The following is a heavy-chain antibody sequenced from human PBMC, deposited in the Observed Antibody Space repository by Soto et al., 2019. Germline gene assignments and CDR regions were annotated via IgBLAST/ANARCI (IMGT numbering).Heavy chain of an antibody. D-gene: IGHD3-3*01. V-gene: IGHV4-34*01. Sequence: PSETLSLTCAVYGGSFSGYYWSWIRQPPGKGLEWIGEINHSGSTNYNPSLTSRVTISVDTSKNQFSLKLSSVTAADTAVYYCARRCDFWSGYYGPHYYYYYGMDVWGQGTTVTVSS. CDR3: ARRCDFWSGYYGPHYYYYYGMDV. CDR1: GGSFSGYY. J-gene: IGHJ6*02. CDR2: INHSGST.